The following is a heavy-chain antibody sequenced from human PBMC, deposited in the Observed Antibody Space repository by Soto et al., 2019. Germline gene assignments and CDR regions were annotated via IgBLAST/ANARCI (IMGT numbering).Heavy chain of an antibody. Sequence: QVQLQESGPGLVKPSETLSLTCTVSGGSISSYYWSWIRQPPGKGLEWIGYIYYSGSTNYNPSLKGRVTLSVDTAKTQFSLKLSSVTAADPAVYYCARYGSGSSVWFDPWGQGTLVTVSS. J-gene: IGHJ5*02. CDR3: ARYGSGSSVWFDP. V-gene: IGHV4-59*01. D-gene: IGHD3-10*01. CDR1: GGSISSYY. CDR2: IYYSGST.